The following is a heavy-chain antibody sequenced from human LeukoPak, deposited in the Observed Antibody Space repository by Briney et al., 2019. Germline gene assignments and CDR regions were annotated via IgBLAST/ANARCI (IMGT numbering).Heavy chain of an antibody. V-gene: IGHV1-46*01. CDR2: INPSGDST. CDR3: ARLARYSSSPISPLYYHYYMDV. CDR1: GYTFTNYY. D-gene: IGHD6-19*01. Sequence: ASVKVSSKASGYTFTNYYIHWVRQAPGQGLAWMGIINPSGDSTSYAQNFQGRVTMTTDMSTSTVYMELSSLTSDDTAMYYCARLARYSSSPISPLYYHYYMDVWGKGTTVTVSS. J-gene: IGHJ6*03.